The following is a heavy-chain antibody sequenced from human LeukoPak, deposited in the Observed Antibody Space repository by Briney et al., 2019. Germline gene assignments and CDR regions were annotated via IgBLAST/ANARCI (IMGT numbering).Heavy chain of an antibody. CDR3: ARDLGSGYSSGWFDY. V-gene: IGHV3-30*04. CDR1: GFTFSSYA. CDR2: ISYDGSNK. D-gene: IGHD6-19*01. J-gene: IGHJ5*01. Sequence: GGSLRLSCAASGFTFSSYAMHWVRQAPGKGLEWVAVISYDGSNKYYADSVKGRFTISRDNSKNTLYLQMNSLRAEDTAVYYCARDLGSGYSSGWFDYWGQGTLVTVSS.